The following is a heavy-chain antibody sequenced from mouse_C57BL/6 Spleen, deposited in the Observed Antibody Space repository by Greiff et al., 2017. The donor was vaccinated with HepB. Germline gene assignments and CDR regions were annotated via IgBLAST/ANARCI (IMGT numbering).Heavy chain of an antibody. D-gene: IGHD2-3*01. CDR1: GFTFSSYA. Sequence: EVQVVESGEGLVKPGGSLKLSCAASGFTFSSYAMSWVRQTPEKRLEWVAYISSGGDYIYYADTVKGRFTISRDNARNTLYLQMSSLKSEDTAMYYCTREGGDDGYYNAMDYWGQGTSVTVSS. CDR2: ISSGGDYI. CDR3: TREGGDDGYYNAMDY. J-gene: IGHJ4*01. V-gene: IGHV5-9-1*02.